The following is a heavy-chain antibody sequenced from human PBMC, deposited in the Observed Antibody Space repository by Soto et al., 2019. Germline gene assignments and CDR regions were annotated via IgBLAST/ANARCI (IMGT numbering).Heavy chain of an antibody. CDR3: ARLQAAVPHY. V-gene: IGHV4-39*01. D-gene: IGHD6-13*01. CDR2: IFYDGYT. J-gene: IGHJ4*02. CDR1: GDSISSSPYF. Sequence: SETLSLTCTVSGDSISSSPYFWGWIRQPPGKRLEWIGSIFYDGYTLYTPSLKSRVTISVDTSKNQFSLKLTSVAAADTAIYFCARLQAAVPHYWGQGILVTVSS.